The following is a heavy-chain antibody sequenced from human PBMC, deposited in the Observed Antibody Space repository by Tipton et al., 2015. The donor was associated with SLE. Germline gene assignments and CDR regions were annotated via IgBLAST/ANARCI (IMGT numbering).Heavy chain of an antibody. J-gene: IGHJ3*02. CDR2: IYYSGST. CDR3: ARELGMVAFDI. CDR1: GGSISSYY. Sequence: TLSLTCTVSGGSISSYYWSWIRQPPGKGLEWIGYIYYSGSTNYNPSLKSRVTISVDTSKNQFSLKLSSVTAADTAVYYCARELGMVAFDIWCQGTMVTVSS. V-gene: IGHV4-59*01. D-gene: IGHD7-27*01.